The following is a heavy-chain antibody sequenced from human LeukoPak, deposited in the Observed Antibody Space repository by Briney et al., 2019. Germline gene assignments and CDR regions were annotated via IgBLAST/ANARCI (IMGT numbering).Heavy chain of an antibody. CDR1: GGSLTSHY. V-gene: IGHV4-59*08. CDR3: ASGPKTGDYGDYETDY. Sequence: PSETLSLTCTVSGGSLTSHYWSWIRQPPGKGLEWIGYIYSSGSTKYNPSLKSRVIISVDTSNNQFSLKLSSVTAADTAVYYCASGPKTGDYGDYETDYWGQGTLVTVSS. D-gene: IGHD4-17*01. CDR2: IYSSGST. J-gene: IGHJ4*02.